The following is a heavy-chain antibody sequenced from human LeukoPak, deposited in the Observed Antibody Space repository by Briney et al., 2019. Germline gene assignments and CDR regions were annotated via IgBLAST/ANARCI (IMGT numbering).Heavy chain of an antibody. CDR1: GFTFNSYW. CDR2: IYSDGRST. J-gene: IGHJ4*02. V-gene: IGHV3-74*01. Sequence: GGSLRLSCAASGFTFNSYWMHWVRQAPGKGLVWVSRIYSDGRSTGYADSVKGRFTISRDNAKNTLYLQMNSLRAEDTAVYYCARGGPGLDYHYWGQGTLVTVSS. D-gene: IGHD3/OR15-3a*01. CDR3: ARGGPGLDYHY.